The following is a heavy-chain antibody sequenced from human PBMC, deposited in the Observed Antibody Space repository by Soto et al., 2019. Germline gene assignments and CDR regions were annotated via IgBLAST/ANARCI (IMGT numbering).Heavy chain of an antibody. Sequence: RIRKKPGKGLEWIGEINHSGSTNYNPSLKSRVTISVDTPKNQFSLKLSSVTAADTAVYYCARTWLRLSYFAYWGKRTLVTVSS. D-gene: IGHD5-12*01. CDR2: INHSGST. V-gene: IGHV4-34*01. J-gene: IGHJ4*02. CDR3: ARTWLRLSYFAY.